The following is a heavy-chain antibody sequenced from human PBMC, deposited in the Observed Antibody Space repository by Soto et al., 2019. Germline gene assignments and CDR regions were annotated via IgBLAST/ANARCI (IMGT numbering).Heavy chain of an antibody. CDR1: GGTFSNYP. V-gene: IGHV1-69*01. CDR3: ERHRTVATTKGYDY. Sequence: QVQLVQSGAEVKQPGSSVRVSCKASGGTFSNYPFTWVRQAPGQGLEWMVGIIHIFGTVTYAQKFQGRGTISADESTSTTYMEMSRLTSEDTAIYYCERHRTVATTKGYDYWGQGTLVNVSS. D-gene: IGHD1-1*01. CDR2: IIHIFGTV. J-gene: IGHJ4*02.